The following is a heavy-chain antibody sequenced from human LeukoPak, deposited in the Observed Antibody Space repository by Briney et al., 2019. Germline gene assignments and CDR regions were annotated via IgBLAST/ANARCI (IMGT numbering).Heavy chain of an antibody. V-gene: IGHV4-39*07. CDR2: IYYSGST. CDR1: GGSISSSSYY. Sequence: PSETLSLTCTVSGGSISSSSYYWGWIRQPPGKGLEWIGSIYYSGSTYYNPSLKSRVTISVDTSKNQFSLKLSSVTAADTAVYYCARAHSYGDYGGSVYYFDYWGQGTLVTVSS. D-gene: IGHD4-17*01. J-gene: IGHJ4*02. CDR3: ARAHSYGDYGGSVYYFDY.